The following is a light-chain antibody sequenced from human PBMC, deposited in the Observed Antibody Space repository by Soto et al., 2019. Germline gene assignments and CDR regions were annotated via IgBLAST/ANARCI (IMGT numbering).Light chain of an antibody. CDR3: AAWDDSLSGPGV. CDR2: RNN. V-gene: IGLV1-47*01. CDR1: SSNIGSNY. J-gene: IGLJ2*01. Sequence: QSVLTQPTSASGTPGQRVTISCSGSSSNIGSNYVYWYQQLPGTAPKLLIYRNNQRPSGVPDRFSGSKSGTSASLAISGLRSEDEADYYCAAWDDSLSGPGVFGGGTKVTVL.